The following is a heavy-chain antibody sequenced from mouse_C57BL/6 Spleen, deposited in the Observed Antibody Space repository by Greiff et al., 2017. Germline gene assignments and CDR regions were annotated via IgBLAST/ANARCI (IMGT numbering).Heavy chain of an antibody. CDR2: IYPGDGDT. J-gene: IGHJ1*03. V-gene: IGHV1-80*01. D-gene: IGHD1-1*01. CDR3: ARGDYYGSPWYFDV. Sequence: QVHVKQSGAELVKPGASVKISCKASGYAFSSYWMNWVKQRPGKGLEWIGQIYPGDGDTNYNGKFKGQATLTADKSSSTAYMQLSSLTSEDSAVYFCARGDYYGSPWYFDVWGTGTTVTVSS. CDR1: GYAFSSYW.